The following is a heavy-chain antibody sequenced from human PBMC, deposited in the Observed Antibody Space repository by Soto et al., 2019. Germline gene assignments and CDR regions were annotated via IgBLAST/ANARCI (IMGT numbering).Heavy chain of an antibody. CDR1: GFDFHAYA. Sequence: EVRLLDSGGGLVQRGGSLRLSCEASGFDFHAYAMSWVRQVPGKGLQWVSAINGVGDKSFYAPSVEGRFTISRDNSKNLLFLQMHSLRGDDTAIYYCTQGGLWQQSRRTWGQGTLVTVSS. CDR2: INGVGDKS. CDR3: TQGGLWQQSRRT. V-gene: IGHV3-23*01. J-gene: IGHJ5*02.